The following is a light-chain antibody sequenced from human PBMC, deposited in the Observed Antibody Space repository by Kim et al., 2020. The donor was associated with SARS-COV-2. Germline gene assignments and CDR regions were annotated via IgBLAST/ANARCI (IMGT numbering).Light chain of an antibody. Sequence: GQGVNSSRYGGSASSGGSTGNWCRQLPGTAPKLHIHSNSRRHSGVPDRFSGSKSDTSASLAISGLQSEDGAAYYCASWDDRLNAYVFRSGTKVTVL. CDR2: SNS. CDR1: SASSGGST. J-gene: IGLJ1*01. CDR3: ASWDDRLNAYV. V-gene: IGLV1-44*01.